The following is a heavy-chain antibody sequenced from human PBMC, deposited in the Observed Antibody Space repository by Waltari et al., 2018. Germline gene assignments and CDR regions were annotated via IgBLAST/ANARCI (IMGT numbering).Heavy chain of an antibody. CDR3: ARDNNFYADDL. J-gene: IGHJ5*02. CDR1: GFMLKNHW. D-gene: IGHD1-20*01. V-gene: IGHV3-7*01. CDR2: IKPEGVGA. Sequence: QLVQSGGALVQPGGSRRLSCVASGFMLKNHWMLWVRQAPGKGRQVVAKIKPEGVGANYVDSVKGRFTGSRDNAKNSLYLQMTSLTTDDTAVYFCARDNNFYADDLWGQGAQVTVSS.